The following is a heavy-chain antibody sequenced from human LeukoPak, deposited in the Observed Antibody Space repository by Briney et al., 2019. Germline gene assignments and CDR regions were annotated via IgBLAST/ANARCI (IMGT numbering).Heavy chain of an antibody. CDR3: AKEQRVRHCSEGVCMEGYYFDY. Sequence: GWSLTLSCTGSGFNFNMFAMNWVRQAPGLGLEWVSGLSRGGGSTNYAESVKGRFTISRDKSKNTVFLQLNSLRPEDTAVYYCAKEQRVRHCSEGVCMEGYYFDYWGQGTLVTVSS. V-gene: IGHV3-23*01. CDR1: GFNFNMFA. D-gene: IGHD2-8*01. J-gene: IGHJ4*02. CDR2: LSRGGGST.